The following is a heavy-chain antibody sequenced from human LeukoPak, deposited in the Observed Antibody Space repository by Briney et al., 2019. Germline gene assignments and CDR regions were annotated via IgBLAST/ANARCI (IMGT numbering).Heavy chain of an antibody. D-gene: IGHD7-27*01. V-gene: IGHV4-34*01. CDR2: INHSGST. Sequence: PSETLSLTYAVYGGSFSGYYWSWIRQPPGKGLEWIGEINHSGSTNYNPSLKSRVTISVDTSKNQFSLKLSSVTAADTAVYYCARVRATGAHDCWGQGTLVTVSS. J-gene: IGHJ4*02. CDR3: ARVRATGAHDC. CDR1: GGSFSGYY.